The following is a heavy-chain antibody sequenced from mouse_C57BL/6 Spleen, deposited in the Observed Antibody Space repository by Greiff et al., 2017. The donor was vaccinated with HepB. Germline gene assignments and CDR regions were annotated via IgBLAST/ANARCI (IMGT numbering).Heavy chain of an antibody. J-gene: IGHJ4*01. Sequence: VKLQQPGAELVKPGASVKMSCKASGYTFTSYWITWVKQRPGQGLEWIGDIYPGSGSTNYNEKFKSKATLTVDTSSSTAYMQLSSLTSEDSAVYYCAREGISMITTAYYYAMDYWGQGTSVTVSS. CDR3: AREGISMITTAYYYAMDY. CDR1: GYTFTSYW. CDR2: IYPGSGST. V-gene: IGHV1-55*01. D-gene: IGHD2-4*01.